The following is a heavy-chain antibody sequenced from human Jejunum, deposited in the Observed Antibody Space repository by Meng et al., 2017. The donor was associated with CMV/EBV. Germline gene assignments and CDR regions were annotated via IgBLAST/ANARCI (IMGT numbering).Heavy chain of an antibody. CDR1: SSYY. CDR2: IYYTGTT. Sequence: SSYYWGWIRQPPGKGLEWIGDIYYTGTTYYNPSLKTRVTMSLDTSKNQFSLKLSSVTAADTAVYYCARRGHYCGGDGECSLGFDYWGQGSLVTVSS. D-gene: IGHD2-21*01. CDR3: ARRGHYCGGDGECSLGFDY. V-gene: IGHV4-39*07. J-gene: IGHJ4*02.